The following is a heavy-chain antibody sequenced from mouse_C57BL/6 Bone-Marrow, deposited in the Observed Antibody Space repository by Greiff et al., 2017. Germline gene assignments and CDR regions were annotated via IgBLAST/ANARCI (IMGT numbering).Heavy chain of an antibody. CDR1: GYTFTSYW. D-gene: IGHD1-1*01. CDR3: ARSGLRYPAWFAY. CDR2: IHPNSGST. J-gene: IGHJ3*01. Sequence: QVHVKQPGAELVKPGASVKLSCKASGYTFTSYWMHWVKQRPGQGLEWIGMIHPNSGSTNYNEKFKSKATLTVDKSSSTAYMQLSSLTSEDSAVYYWARSGLRYPAWFAYWGQGTLVTVSA. V-gene: IGHV1-64*01.